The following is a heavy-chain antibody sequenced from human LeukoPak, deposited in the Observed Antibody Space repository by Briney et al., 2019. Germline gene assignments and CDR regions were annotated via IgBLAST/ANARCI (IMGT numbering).Heavy chain of an antibody. Sequence: PSETLSLTCTVSGGSISSHYWSWIRQPAGKGLEWIGRIYTSGSTNYNSSLKSRVTMSVDTSKNQFSLKLSSVTAADTAVYYCARVLLGYCSSTSCGPNNWFDPWGQGTLVTVSS. D-gene: IGHD2-2*01. V-gene: IGHV4-4*07. J-gene: IGHJ5*02. CDR2: IYTSGST. CDR1: GGSISSHY. CDR3: ARVLLGYCSSTSCGPNNWFDP.